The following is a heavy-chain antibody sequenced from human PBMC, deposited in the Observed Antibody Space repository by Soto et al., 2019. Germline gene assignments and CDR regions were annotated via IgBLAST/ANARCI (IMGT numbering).Heavy chain of an antibody. D-gene: IGHD3-10*01. CDR1: GFTFSSYA. CDR3: ARDYNVGMRLFDP. J-gene: IGHJ5*02. Sequence: GALRLSCAASGFTFSSYAMSWVRQAPGKGLEWVAVIWYDGSNKYYADSVKGRFTISRDNSKNTLYLQMNSLRAEDTAVYYCARDYNVGMRLFDPWCKGPLVTVSS. CDR2: IWYDGSNK. V-gene: IGHV3-33*08.